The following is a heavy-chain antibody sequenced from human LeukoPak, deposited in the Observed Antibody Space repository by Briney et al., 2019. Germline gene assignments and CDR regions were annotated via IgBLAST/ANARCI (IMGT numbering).Heavy chain of an antibody. CDR3: AREGFGNSYYFDY. D-gene: IGHD3-10*01. CDR1: GGSISGYY. J-gene: IGHJ4*02. CDR2: IYHSGST. V-gene: IGHV4-59*01. Sequence: SETLSLTCTVSGGSISGYYWSWIRQPPGKGLEWIGYIYHSGSTNYNPSLESRITISLDTSNKQFSPKLSSVSAADTAVYYCAREGFGNSYYFDYWGQGTPVTVSS.